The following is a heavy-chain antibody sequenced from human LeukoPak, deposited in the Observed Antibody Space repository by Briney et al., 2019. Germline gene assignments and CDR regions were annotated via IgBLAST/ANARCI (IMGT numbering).Heavy chain of an antibody. Sequence: GGSLRLSCAASGFTFSSYGMHWVRQAPGKGLEWVAVISYDGTNKYYADSVKGRFTISRDNSENTLYLQMNRLRAEDTAVYYCAKDRRSSYLANWFDPWGQGTLVTVSS. CDR2: ISYDGTNK. J-gene: IGHJ5*02. V-gene: IGHV3-30*18. CDR1: GFTFSSYG. CDR3: AKDRRSSYLANWFDP.